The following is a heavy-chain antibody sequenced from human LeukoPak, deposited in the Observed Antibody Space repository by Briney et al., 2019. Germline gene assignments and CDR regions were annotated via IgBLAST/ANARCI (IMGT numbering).Heavy chain of an antibody. CDR1: GFTFSIHG. D-gene: IGHD3-10*01. Sequence: GGSLRLACAASGFTFSIHGMNWVRQAPGKGLEWVSYIINSGGTVYYTDSVQGRFTISRDNARNSLFLQMNSLRDENTAVYYCARVGRGVFGMDVWGQGTTVTVSS. V-gene: IGHV3-48*02. CDR3: ARVGRGVFGMDV. J-gene: IGHJ6*02. CDR2: IINSGGTV.